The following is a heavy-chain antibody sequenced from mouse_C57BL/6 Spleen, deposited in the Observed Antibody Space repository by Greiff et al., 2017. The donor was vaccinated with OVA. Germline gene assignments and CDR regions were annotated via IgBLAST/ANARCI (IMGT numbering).Heavy chain of an antibody. CDR2: IDPEDGDT. Sequence: EVQLQESGAELVRPGASVKLSCTASGFNIKDYYMHWVKQRPEQGLEWIGRIDPEDGDTEYAPKFQGKATMTADTSSNTAYLQLSSLTSEDTAVYYCTRRDYGSSHWYFDVWGTGTTVTVSS. CDR1: GFNIKDYY. V-gene: IGHV14-1*01. J-gene: IGHJ1*03. CDR3: TRRDYGSSHWYFDV. D-gene: IGHD1-1*01.